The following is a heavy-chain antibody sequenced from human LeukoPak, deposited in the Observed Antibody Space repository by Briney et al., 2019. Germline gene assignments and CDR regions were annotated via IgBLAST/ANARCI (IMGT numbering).Heavy chain of an antibody. Sequence: PSETLSLTCAVYGGSFSGYYWSWIRQPPGKGLEWIGEINHSGSTNYNPSLKSRVTISVDTSKNQSSLKLSSVTAADTAVYYCARDGYFDWLSPQKYFDYWGQGTLVTVSS. CDR1: GGSFSGYY. D-gene: IGHD3-9*01. J-gene: IGHJ4*02. CDR2: INHSGST. CDR3: ARDGYFDWLSPQKYFDY. V-gene: IGHV4-34*01.